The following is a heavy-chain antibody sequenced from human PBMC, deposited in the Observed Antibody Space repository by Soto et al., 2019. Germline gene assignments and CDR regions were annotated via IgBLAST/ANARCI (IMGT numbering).Heavy chain of an antibody. CDR1: GYTLTSYS. Sequence: GASVKASCKSPGYTLTSYSIHWVRQAPGQRLEWMGWINAGNGNTKYSQKFQGRVTITRDTSASTAYMELSSLRSEDAAVYYCARDKITGLFDYWGQGTLVTVSS. CDR2: INAGNGNT. V-gene: IGHV1-3*01. CDR3: ARDKITGLFDY. J-gene: IGHJ4*02. D-gene: IGHD2-8*02.